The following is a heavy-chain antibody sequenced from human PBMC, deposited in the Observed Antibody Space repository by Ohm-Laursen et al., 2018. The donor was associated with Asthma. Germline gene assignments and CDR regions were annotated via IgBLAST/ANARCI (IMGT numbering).Heavy chain of an antibody. Sequence: GSLRLSCSASGLTFNDNYMSWLRQAPGKGLESIAYISPSGRDIMYADSVKGRFTIPRDNARNSLYLQMNSLRADDTAVYYCSRDPRRLPSWGQGTRVTVSS. CDR3: SRDPRRLPS. J-gene: IGHJ6*02. CDR1: GLTFNDNY. V-gene: IGHV3-11*01. D-gene: IGHD4-11*01. CDR2: ISPSGRDI.